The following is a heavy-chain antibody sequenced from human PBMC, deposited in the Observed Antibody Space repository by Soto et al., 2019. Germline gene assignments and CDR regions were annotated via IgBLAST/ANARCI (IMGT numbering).Heavy chain of an antibody. CDR2: ISGSGRST. D-gene: IGHD3-10*01. V-gene: IGHV3-23*01. CDR1: GFTFSSYA. CDR3: AKATTYYYGSGRPAYYFDY. J-gene: IGHJ4*02. Sequence: GGSLRLSCAASGFTFSSYAMSWGRQAPGKGLEWVSAISGSGRSTYYAGTLKGRFTISRDNSKNKLYLQMNSLRADDTAVYYCAKATTYYYGSGRPAYYFDYWGQGTLVTVSS.